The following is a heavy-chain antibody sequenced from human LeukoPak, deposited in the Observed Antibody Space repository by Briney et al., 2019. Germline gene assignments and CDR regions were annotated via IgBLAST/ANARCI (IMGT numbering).Heavy chain of an antibody. V-gene: IGHV4-59*12. CDR2: FHHSGST. J-gene: IGHJ4*02. CDR3: ARSGSGIARDFDY. Sequence: SETLTLTCTVSGGSISSYYWTWIRQSPGKGLEWIGFFHHSGSTNYNPSLKSRVTISVDTSKNQFSLKLSSVTAADTAVYYCARSGSGIARDFDYWGQGTLVTVSS. D-gene: IGHD3-10*01. CDR1: GGSISSYY.